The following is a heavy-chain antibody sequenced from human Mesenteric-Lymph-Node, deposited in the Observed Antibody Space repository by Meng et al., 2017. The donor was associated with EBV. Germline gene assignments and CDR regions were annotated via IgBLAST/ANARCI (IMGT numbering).Heavy chain of an antibody. V-gene: IGHV1-8*01. CDR3: ARRQRGYMGGDF. CDR1: GYTFVNYD. J-gene: IGHJ4*02. D-gene: IGHD3-16*01. Sequence: QGQLVQSGAEVKKPGASVKVSCKTSGYTFVNYDINWVRQATGQGLEWMGSVNIDSGNTGYARKFQGRVSMTRDTSTSTAYVELSSLRSDDTAIYYCARRQRGYMGGDFWGQGTLVTVSS. CDR2: VNIDSGNT.